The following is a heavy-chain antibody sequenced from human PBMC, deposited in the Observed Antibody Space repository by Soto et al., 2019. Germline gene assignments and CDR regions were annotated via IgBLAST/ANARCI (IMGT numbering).Heavy chain of an antibody. CDR2: IYYSGST. V-gene: IGHV4-39*01. CDR3: ARTYCGGDCYRTYYYYYGMDV. J-gene: IGHJ6*02. CDR1: GGSISSSSYY. Sequence: SETLSLTCTVSGGSISSSSYYWGWIRQPPGKGLEWIGSIYYSGSTYYNPSLKSRVTISVDTSKNQFSLKLSSVTAADTAVYYCARTYCGGDCYRTYYYYYGMDVWGQGTTVTVS. D-gene: IGHD2-21*02.